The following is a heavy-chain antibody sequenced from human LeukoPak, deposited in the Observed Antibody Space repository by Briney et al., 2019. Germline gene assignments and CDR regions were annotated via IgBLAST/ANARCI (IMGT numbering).Heavy chain of an antibody. CDR1: GFTFSNYA. J-gene: IGHJ4*02. V-gene: IGHV3-64*01. CDR3: ARDLRLKELAYCGGDCLDY. CDR2: ISSNGGST. D-gene: IGHD2-21*02. Sequence: RGSLRLSCAASGFTFSNYAMHWVRQARGKGLEYVSAISSNGGSTYYANSVKGRFTISRDNSKNTLYLQMGSLRAEDMAVYYCARDLRLKELAYCGGDCLDYWGQGTLVTVSS.